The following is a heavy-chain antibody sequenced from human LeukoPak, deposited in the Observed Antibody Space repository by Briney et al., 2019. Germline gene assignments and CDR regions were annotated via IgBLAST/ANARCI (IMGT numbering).Heavy chain of an antibody. J-gene: IGHJ5*02. Sequence: SQTLSLTCTVSGASISSGSYYWGWIRRPAGKVLEWFGRIYTSGSTNYNPSLKSPFTISVDTSKNQFSLKLSSVTAADTAVYYCAGSPLSGYSSGWSRQSGWFDPWGQGTLVTVSS. D-gene: IGHD6-19*01. CDR2: IYTSGST. V-gene: IGHV4-61*02. CDR3: AGSPLSGYSSGWSRQSGWFDP. CDR1: GASISSGSYY.